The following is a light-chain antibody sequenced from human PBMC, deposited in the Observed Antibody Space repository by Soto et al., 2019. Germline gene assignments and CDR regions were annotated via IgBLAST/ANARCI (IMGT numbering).Light chain of an antibody. J-gene: IGKJ4*01. CDR3: QQYDNWPLT. Sequence: EIVMTQSPATLSLSPGERASPSCRASQSLSNKLAWYQQKPGQAPRLLIYGASTRATDIPVRFSAGGSGTEFTLTISSLQSEDFAVYYCQQYDNWPLTFGGGTKV. V-gene: IGKV3-15*01. CDR1: QSLSNK. CDR2: GAS.